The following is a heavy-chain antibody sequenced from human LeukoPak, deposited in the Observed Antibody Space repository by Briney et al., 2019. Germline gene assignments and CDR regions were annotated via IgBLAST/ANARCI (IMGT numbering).Heavy chain of an antibody. CDR3: ARNGDWFDP. V-gene: IGHV4-59*08. J-gene: IGHJ5*02. CDR1: GGSISSYY. Sequence: SETLSLTCTVSGGSISSYYWSWIRQPPGKGLEWIGYIYYSGSTNYNPSLKSRGTISVDTSKNQFSLKLSSVTAADTAVYYCARNGDWFDPWGQGTLVTVSS. CDR2: IYYSGST. D-gene: IGHD2-8*01.